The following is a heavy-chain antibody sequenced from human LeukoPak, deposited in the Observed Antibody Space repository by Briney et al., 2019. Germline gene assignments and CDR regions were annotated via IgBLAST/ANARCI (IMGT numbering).Heavy chain of an antibody. V-gene: IGHV4-59*08. D-gene: IGHD2-2*01. CDR3: ARQKCTSTSCLTKNAFDI. CDR2: IHHSGKT. Sequence: SETLSLTCTVSGGSISSDYWSWIRQPPGKGLEWIGYIHHSGKTNYNPSLKSRVTTSVDTSKNQFSLDLSSVTAADTAVYYCARQKCTSTSCLTKNAFDIWGQGTMVTVSS. J-gene: IGHJ3*02. CDR1: GGSISSDY.